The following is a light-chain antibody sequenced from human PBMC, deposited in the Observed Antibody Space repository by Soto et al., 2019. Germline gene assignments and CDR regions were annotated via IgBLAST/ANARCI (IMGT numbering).Light chain of an antibody. CDR3: QQYYSHPPA. Sequence: AIRMTQSPSSFSASTGDRVTITCRASQGISSYLAWYQQKPGKAPKLLIYAASTLQSGVPSRFSGSGSGTDFTLTISCLQSEDFATYYCQQYYSHPPAFGPGTKVDIK. CDR1: QGISSY. CDR2: AAS. J-gene: IGKJ3*01. V-gene: IGKV1-8*01.